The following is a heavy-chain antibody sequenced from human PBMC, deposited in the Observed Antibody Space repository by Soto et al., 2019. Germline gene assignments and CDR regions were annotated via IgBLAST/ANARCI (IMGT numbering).Heavy chain of an antibody. J-gene: IGHJ5*02. CDR2: IYYSGST. V-gene: IGHV4-39*01. D-gene: IGHD2-8*01. CDR1: GGSISSSSYY. CDR3: ARKGTVYAPNWFDP. Sequence: QLQLQESGPGLVKPSETLSLTCTVSGGSISSSSYYWGWIRQPPGKGLEWIGSIYYSGSTYYNPSLKSRVTISVDTSKNQFSLKLSSVTAADTAVYYCARKGTVYAPNWFDPWGQGTLVTVSS.